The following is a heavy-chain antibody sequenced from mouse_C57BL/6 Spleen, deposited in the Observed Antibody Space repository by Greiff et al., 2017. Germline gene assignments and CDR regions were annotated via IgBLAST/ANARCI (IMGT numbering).Heavy chain of an antibody. D-gene: IGHD3-2*02. V-gene: IGHV1-52*01. CDR3: ASSPDSSGYLDY. CDR2: IDPSDSET. J-gene: IGHJ2*01. CDR1: GYTFTSYW. Sequence: QVQLQQPGAELVRPGSSVKLSCKASGYTFTSYWMHWVKQRPIQGLEWIGNIDPSDSETHYNQKFKDKATLTVDKPASTAYMQRSSLTSEDAAVYYCASSPDSSGYLDYWGQGTTLTVSS.